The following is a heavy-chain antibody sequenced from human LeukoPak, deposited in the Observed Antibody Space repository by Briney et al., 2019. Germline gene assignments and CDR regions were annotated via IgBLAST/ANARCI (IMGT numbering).Heavy chain of an antibody. CDR3: ARDRDSSGLRDFDL. CDR2: IYYSGNT. D-gene: IGHD3-22*01. V-gene: IGHV4-59*01. CDR1: GGSINSYY. Sequence: SEPLSLTCTVSGGSINSYYWSWIRQPPGKGLEWIGYIYYSGNTNYNPSLKSRVSISIDTSKNQLSLQLSSVTAADTAVYYCARDRDSSGLRDFDLWGRGTLVTVSA. J-gene: IGHJ2*01.